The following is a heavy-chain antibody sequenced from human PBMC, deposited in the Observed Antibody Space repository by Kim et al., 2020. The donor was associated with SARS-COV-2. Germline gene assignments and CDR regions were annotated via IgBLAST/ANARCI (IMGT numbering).Heavy chain of an antibody. J-gene: IGHJ6*02. D-gene: IGHD3-22*01. V-gene: IGHV1-69*13. CDR2: IIPIFGTA. Sequence: SVKVSCKASGGTFSSYAISWVRQAPGQGLEWMGGIIPIFGTANYAQKFQGRVTITADESTSTAYMELSSLRSEDTAVYYCARDRTGYYYDSSGYSYYYYGMDVWGQGTTVTVSS. CDR1: GGTFSSYA. CDR3: ARDRTGYYYDSSGYSYYYYGMDV.